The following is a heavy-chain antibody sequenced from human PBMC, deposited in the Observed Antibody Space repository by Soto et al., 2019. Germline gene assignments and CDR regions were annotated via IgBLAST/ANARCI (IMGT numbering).Heavy chain of an antibody. D-gene: IGHD3-10*01. Sequence: QVQLVQSGAEVKKPGSSVKVSCKASGGIFSTYAISWLRQAPGQGLEWMGGIIPIFGTPNYAQRIQGRVTITADESTRTAYMELSRLRSEDTAVYYCARDRDDYGSGNYYNRIAFWGQGTRVTVSS. CDR1: GGIFSTYA. V-gene: IGHV1-69*01. CDR2: IIPIFGTP. CDR3: ARDRDDYGSGNYYNRIAF. J-gene: IGHJ4*02.